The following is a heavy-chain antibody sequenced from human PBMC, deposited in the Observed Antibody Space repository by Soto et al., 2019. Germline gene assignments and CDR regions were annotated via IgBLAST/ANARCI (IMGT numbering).Heavy chain of an antibody. CDR1: GFTFSSYA. CDR2: ISSDGSSR. Sequence: PGGSLRLSCSVSGFTFSSYAMHWVRQAPGKGLEYISAISSDGSSRYHADSVRGRFTISRDNSKNTLFLQMSSLRAEDTAVYFCVKDGGAPPNHDFWTHYHLGFDYWGQGTLVTVSS. D-gene: IGHD3-3*01. J-gene: IGHJ4*02. V-gene: IGHV3-64D*06. CDR3: VKDGGAPPNHDFWTHYHLGFDY.